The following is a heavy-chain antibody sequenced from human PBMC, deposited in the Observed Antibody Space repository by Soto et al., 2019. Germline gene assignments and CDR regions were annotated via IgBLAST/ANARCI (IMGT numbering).Heavy chain of an antibody. V-gene: IGHV1-3*01. J-gene: IGHJ3*02. CDR1: GYTFNIYA. D-gene: IGHD2-21*01. CDR3: ARDCTYCGGDTGREAFDI. CDR2: MNAGNGNT. Sequence: AAAKVSCKASGYTFNIYAIHWVRQAPGQRPEWMGWMNAGNGNTEYSPKFHGRVTMTRDRYARAAYMELSGLTSEDTAVYYCARDCTYCGGDTGREAFDIWGQGTMVTVS.